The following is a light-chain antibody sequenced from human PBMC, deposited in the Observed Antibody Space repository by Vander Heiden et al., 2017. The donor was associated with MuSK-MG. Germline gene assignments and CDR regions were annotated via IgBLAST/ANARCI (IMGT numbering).Light chain of an antibody. V-gene: IGKV1-33*01. CDR2: TAD. J-gene: IGKJ5*01. CDR1: REVRNK. CDR3: QQYDSLPAT. Sequence: DIQMTQSPSSLSASVGDSVTITCQASREVRNKVNWYHHKPGQAPKLLIYTADNLDAGVPSRFGGYGSGTHFTFTINSLQPEDVGTFYCQQYDSLPATFGRGTRLELK.